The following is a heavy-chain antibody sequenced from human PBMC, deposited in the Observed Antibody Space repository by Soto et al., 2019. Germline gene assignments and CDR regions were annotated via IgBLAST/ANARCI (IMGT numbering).Heavy chain of an antibody. CDR3: AAGYYYDSSGYYSDY. J-gene: IGHJ4*02. V-gene: IGHV1-58*02. Sequence: SVKVSCKASGFTFTSSAMQWVRQARGQRLEWIGWIVVGSGNTNYAQKFQERVTITRDMSTSTAYMELSSLRSEDTAVYYCAAGYYYDSSGYYSDYWGQGTLVTVSS. CDR2: IVVGSGNT. CDR1: GFTFTSSA. D-gene: IGHD3-22*01.